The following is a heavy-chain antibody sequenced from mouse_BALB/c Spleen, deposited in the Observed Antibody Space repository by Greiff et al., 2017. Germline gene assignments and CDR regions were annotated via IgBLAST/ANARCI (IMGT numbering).Heavy chain of an antibody. V-gene: IGHV3-8*02. CDR3: ARSFYDYDGYAMDY. D-gene: IGHD2-4*01. J-gene: IGHJ4*01. CDR2: ISYSDST. Sequence: VQLQESGPSLVKPSQTLSLTCSVTGYSITSGYWNWIRKFPGNKLEYMGYISYSDSTYYNPSHKSRISITRDTSKNQYYLQLNSVTTEDTATYYCARSFYDYDGYAMDYWGQGTSVTVSS. CDR1: GYSITSGY.